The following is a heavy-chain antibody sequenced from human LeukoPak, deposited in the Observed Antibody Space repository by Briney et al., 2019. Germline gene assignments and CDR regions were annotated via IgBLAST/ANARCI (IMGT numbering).Heavy chain of an antibody. CDR3: AREGGLLDTSSYWYFDL. J-gene: IGHJ2*01. V-gene: IGHV4-34*01. D-gene: IGHD3/OR15-3a*01. CDR1: GGSFSGYF. CDR2: INHSGST. Sequence: SETLSLTCAVYGGSFSGYFWSWIRQPPGKGLEWIGEINHSGSTYYNPSLRSRVTISVDTSKNQFSMKLTSVTAADTAVYYCAREGGLLDTSSYWYFDLWGRGTLVTVSS.